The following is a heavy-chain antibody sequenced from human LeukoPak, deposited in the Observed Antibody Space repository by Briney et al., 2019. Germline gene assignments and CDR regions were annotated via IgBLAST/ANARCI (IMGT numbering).Heavy chain of an antibody. CDR3: ARKIGYCSSTSCSDLSWFDP. Sequence: ASVKVSCKAPGYTFTSYAMHWVRQAPGQRLEWTGWINAGNGNTKYSQKFQGRVTITRDTSASTAYMELSSLRSEDTAVYYCARKIGYCSSTSCSDLSWFDPWGQGTLVTVSS. CDR2: INAGNGNT. V-gene: IGHV1-3*01. J-gene: IGHJ5*02. D-gene: IGHD2-2*01. CDR1: GYTFTSYA.